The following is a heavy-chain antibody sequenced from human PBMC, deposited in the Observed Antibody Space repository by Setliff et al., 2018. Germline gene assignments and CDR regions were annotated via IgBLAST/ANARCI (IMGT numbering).Heavy chain of an antibody. CDR2: IYHNGNT. J-gene: IGHJ6*02. CDR1: GGSISPYF. CDR3: ARDRTAYSYGLDV. V-gene: IGHV4-59*01. Sequence: SETLSLTCTVSGGSISPYFWSWIRQSPGRGLEWIGYIYHNGNTNFNPSLKTRVTMSVDTSKNQFALNLRSVTAADSAVYYCARDRTAYSYGLDVWGQGTTVTVSS. D-gene: IGHD5-18*01.